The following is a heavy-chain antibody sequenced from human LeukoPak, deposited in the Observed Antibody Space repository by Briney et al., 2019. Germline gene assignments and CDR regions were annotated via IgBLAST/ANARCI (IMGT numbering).Heavy chain of an antibody. V-gene: IGHV4-39*07. CDR2: IYYSGST. Sequence: SETLSLTCTVSGGSISSSSYYWGWIRQPPGKGLEWIGSIYYSGSTYYNPSLKSRVTISVDTSKNQFSLKLSSVTAADTAVYYCARAGRGQWLVTYYYYMDVWGKGTTVTVSS. CDR1: GGSISSSSYY. J-gene: IGHJ6*03. CDR3: ARAGRGQWLVTYYYYMDV. D-gene: IGHD6-19*01.